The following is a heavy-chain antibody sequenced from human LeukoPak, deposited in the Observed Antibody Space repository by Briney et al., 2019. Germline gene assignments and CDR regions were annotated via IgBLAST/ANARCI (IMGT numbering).Heavy chain of an antibody. V-gene: IGHV3-7*01. Sequence: GGSLRLSCAASGFTFSSYWMSWVRQAPGKGLEWVANIKQDGSEKYYVDSVKGRFTISRDNAKNSLYLQMNSLRAEDTAVYYCARGGYSSSWYEQDWFDPWGQGTLVTVSS. D-gene: IGHD6-13*01. CDR2: IKQDGSEK. CDR3: ARGGYSSSWYEQDWFDP. CDR1: GFTFSSYW. J-gene: IGHJ5*02.